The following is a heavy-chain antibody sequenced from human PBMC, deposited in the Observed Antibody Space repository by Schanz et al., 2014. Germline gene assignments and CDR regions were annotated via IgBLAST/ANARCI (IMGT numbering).Heavy chain of an antibody. V-gene: IGHV3-7*03. Sequence: EMQVVESGGGSVQPGGSLRVSCAASGFTFSNYWMSWVRQAPGKGLEWVANIKQDGSEKFYVDSIKGRFTISRDNAKNALYLQMNSLRAEDTAVYYCVRLDGHDYWGQGTLVTVSS. D-gene: IGHD4-17*01. CDR3: VRLDGHDY. J-gene: IGHJ4*02. CDR1: GFTFSNYW. CDR2: IKQDGSEK.